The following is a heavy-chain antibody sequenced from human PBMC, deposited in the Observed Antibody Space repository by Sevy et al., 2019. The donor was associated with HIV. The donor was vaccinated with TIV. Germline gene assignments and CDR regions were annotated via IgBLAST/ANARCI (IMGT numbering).Heavy chain of an antibody. Sequence: ASVKVSCKASGGTFSSYAISWVRQAPGQGLEWMGGIIPIFGTANYAQKFQGRVTITADESTSTAYMELSSLRSEDTAVYYCARVPTYYFGSGTYFDYWGHGTLVTVSS. CDR3: ARVPTYYFGSGTYFDY. CDR2: IIPIFGTA. D-gene: IGHD3-10*01. CDR1: GGTFSSYA. V-gene: IGHV1-69*13. J-gene: IGHJ4*01.